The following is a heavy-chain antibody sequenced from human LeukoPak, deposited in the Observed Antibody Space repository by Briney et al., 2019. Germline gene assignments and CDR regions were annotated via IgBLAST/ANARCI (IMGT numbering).Heavy chain of an antibody. J-gene: IGHJ6*02. Sequence: GGSLRLSCAASGFTFSSYGMQWVRQAPGKGLEWVAVISYDGSNKYYADSVKGRFTISRDNSKNTLYLQMNSLRAEDTAVYYCAKDKRSGYSGYYGMDVWGQGTTVTVSS. CDR2: ISYDGSNK. CDR3: AKDKRSGYSGYYGMDV. V-gene: IGHV3-30*18. D-gene: IGHD5-12*01. CDR1: GFTFSSYG.